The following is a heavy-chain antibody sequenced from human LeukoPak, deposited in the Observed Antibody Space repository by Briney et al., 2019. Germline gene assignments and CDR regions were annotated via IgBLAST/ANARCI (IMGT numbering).Heavy chain of an antibody. CDR1: GFTFSDYA. D-gene: IGHD3-22*01. V-gene: IGHV3-30*04. J-gene: IGHJ4*02. CDR2: TSHDGDKE. Sequence: GGSLRLSCAASGFTFSDYAMHWVRQAPGKGLEWVPVTSHDGDKEYYADSVKGRFTISRDNSKNTLYLQMNSLRPEDTAVYYCARTRTYYYDSSGYSKPTFDYWGQGTLVTVSS. CDR3: ARTRTYYYDSSGYSKPTFDY.